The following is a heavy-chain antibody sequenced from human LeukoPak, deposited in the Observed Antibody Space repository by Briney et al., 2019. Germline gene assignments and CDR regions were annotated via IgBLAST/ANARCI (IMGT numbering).Heavy chain of an antibody. V-gene: IGHV3-21*01. D-gene: IGHD3-22*01. CDR3: ARDAGGEVVVIITYYFDY. J-gene: IGHJ4*02. CDR1: GFAFSSYS. Sequence: GGFLRLSCAASGFAFSSYSMNSVRQAPGKWLEWVSSISYSSSYIYYADSVEGRFTISRDNAKNSLYLQMNSLRAEDTAEYYCARDAGGEVVVIITYYFDYWGQGTLVTVSS. CDR2: ISYSSSYI.